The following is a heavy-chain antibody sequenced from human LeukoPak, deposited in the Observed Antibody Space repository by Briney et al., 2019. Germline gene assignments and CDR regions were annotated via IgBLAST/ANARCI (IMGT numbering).Heavy chain of an antibody. Sequence: ASVKVSCKASGYTFTNYYMHWVRQAPGQGLEWMGIINPSDGSTSYAQKFQGRVTMTRDTSTSTVYMELNSLRSDDTAVYYCAGGEGSSSSPSGYWGQGTLVTVSS. D-gene: IGHD6-6*01. CDR3: AGGEGSSSSPSGY. CDR2: INPSDGST. J-gene: IGHJ4*02. V-gene: IGHV1-46*01. CDR1: GYTFTNYY.